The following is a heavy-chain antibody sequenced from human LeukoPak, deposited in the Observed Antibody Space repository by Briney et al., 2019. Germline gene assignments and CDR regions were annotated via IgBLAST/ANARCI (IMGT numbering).Heavy chain of an antibody. V-gene: IGHV3-30-3*01. D-gene: IGHD6-13*01. CDR2: ISYDGSNK. J-gene: IGHJ4*02. Sequence: AGSLRLSCAASGFTFSSYAMHWVRQAPGKGLEWVAVISYDGSNKYYADSVKGRFTISRDNSKNTLYLQMNSLRAEDTAVYYCARDIRAHIAAAGREGYWGQGTLVTVSS. CDR1: GFTFSSYA. CDR3: ARDIRAHIAAAGREGY.